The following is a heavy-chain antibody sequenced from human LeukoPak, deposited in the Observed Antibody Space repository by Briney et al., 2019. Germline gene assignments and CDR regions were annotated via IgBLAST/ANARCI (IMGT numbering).Heavy chain of an antibody. CDR1: GFTFYEYG. CDR2: INWDGGST. J-gene: IGHJ4*02. V-gene: IGHV3-20*04. D-gene: IGHD1-26*01. CDR3: ARDSFSGSSLDY. Sequence: GGSLRLSCAASGFTFYEYGMSWVRQAPGKGLEWVSSINWDGGSTAYADSVQGRFTISRDNAKNSLHLQMKSLRAEDTALYYCARDSFSGSSLDYWGQGTLVTVSS.